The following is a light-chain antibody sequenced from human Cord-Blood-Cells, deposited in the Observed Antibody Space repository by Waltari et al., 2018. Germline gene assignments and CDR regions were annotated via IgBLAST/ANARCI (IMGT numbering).Light chain of an antibody. J-gene: IGKJ5*01. CDR2: AAS. V-gene: IGKV1-27*01. Sequence: DIQMTQSPSSPSAPVGDSVTITCRASQVISKYLAWYQQKPGKVPKLLIYAASTLQSGVPSRFSGSGSGTDFTLTISSLQPEDVATYYCQKYNSAPTFGQGTRLEIK. CDR3: QKYNSAPT. CDR1: QVISKY.